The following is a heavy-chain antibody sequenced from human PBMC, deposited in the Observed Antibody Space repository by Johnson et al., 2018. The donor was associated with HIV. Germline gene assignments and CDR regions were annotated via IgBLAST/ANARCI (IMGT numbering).Heavy chain of an antibody. CDR2: IGTAGDT. V-gene: IGHV3-13*01. J-gene: IGHJ3*02. CDR3: ARGLGGYYDFWSGYPWDAFDI. Sequence: VQLVESGGGLVQPGGSVRLSCGASGFTFSSYDMHWVRQATGKGLEWVSAIGTAGDTYYPGSVKGRFTISRENAKNSLYLQMNSLRAGDTAVYYCARGLGGYYDFWSGYPWDAFDIWGQGTMVTVSS. D-gene: IGHD3-3*01. CDR1: GFTFSSYD.